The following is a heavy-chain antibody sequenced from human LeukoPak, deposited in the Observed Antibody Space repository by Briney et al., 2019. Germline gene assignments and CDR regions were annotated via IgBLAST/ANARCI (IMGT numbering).Heavy chain of an antibody. J-gene: IGHJ4*02. CDR1: GGSFSAYY. CDR2: IYYTGST. D-gene: IGHD6-6*01. Sequence: SSETLSLTCTVSGGSFSAYYWTWFRQPPGKELEWIGYIYYTGSTNCNPSLKSRVTISVDTSNYQFSLKLSSVTAADTAVYYCATIAGSSSYWGQGTPVTVSS. V-gene: IGHV4-59*08. CDR3: ATIAGSSSY.